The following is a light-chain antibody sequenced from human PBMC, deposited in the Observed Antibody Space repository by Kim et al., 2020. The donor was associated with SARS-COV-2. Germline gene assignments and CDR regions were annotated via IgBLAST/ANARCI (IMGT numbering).Light chain of an antibody. CDR2: TVS. J-gene: IGKJ3*01. Sequence: VSPGETAPLSCRASQSVSSNLAWYQQRPGQAPRLLIYTVSTRATGVPARFSGSGSGTDFTLTINSLQSDDFAIYYCHQFNNWPFTFGPGTKVDIK. CDR3: HQFNNWPFT. V-gene: IGKV3-15*01. CDR1: QSVSSN.